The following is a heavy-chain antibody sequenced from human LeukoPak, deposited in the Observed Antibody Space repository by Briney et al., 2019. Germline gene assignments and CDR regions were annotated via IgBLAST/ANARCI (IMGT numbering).Heavy chain of an antibody. Sequence: GRSLRLSCAASGFTFDDYAMHWVRQAPGKGLEWVSGISWNSGSIGYADSVKGRFTISRDNAKNSLYLQMNSLRAGDMALYYCAKGFDYGDYGAFDYWGQGTLVTVSS. CDR2: ISWNSGSI. CDR1: GFTFDDYA. V-gene: IGHV3-9*03. J-gene: IGHJ4*02. D-gene: IGHD4-17*01. CDR3: AKGFDYGDYGAFDY.